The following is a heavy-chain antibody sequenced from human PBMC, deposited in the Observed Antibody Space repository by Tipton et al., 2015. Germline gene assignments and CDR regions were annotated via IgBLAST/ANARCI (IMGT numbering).Heavy chain of an antibody. V-gene: IGHV4-61*02. CDR3: ARDFHNYLFDY. CDR2: IHAGRNI. J-gene: IGHJ4*02. D-gene: IGHD1-1*01. Sequence: TLSLTCTVSGGSISSGGYYWSWIRQPAGKGLEWIGLIHAGRNINYNPSLKSRVTMSVDTSKNQFSLKLSSVTAADTAVYYCARDFHNYLFDYWGQGTLVTVSS. CDR1: GGSISSGGYY.